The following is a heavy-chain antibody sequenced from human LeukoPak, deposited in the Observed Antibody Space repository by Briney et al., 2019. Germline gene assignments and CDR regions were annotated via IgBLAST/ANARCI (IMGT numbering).Heavy chain of an antibody. J-gene: IGHJ2*01. CDR3: ARGVSYYYDNSGHPGWYFDL. D-gene: IGHD3-22*01. CDR1: GFTFNYYD. V-gene: IGHV3-13*01. CDR2: IRTTGDT. Sequence: GGSLRLSCAVSGFTFNYYDMHWVRQAPGKRLEWVSAIRTTGDTHYPDSVKGRFAMSREDAKSSMHLQMNTLRAGDTAVYYCARGVSYYYDNSGHPGWYFDLWGRGTLVTVSS.